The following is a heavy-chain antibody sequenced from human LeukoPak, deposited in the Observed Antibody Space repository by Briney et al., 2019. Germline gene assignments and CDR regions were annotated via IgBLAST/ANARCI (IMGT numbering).Heavy chain of an antibody. J-gene: IGHJ3*01. CDR1: GCTFSSYG. CDR2: IIPMAGTP. V-gene: IGHV1-69*13. Sequence: GASVKVSCKAYGCTFSSYGINWVRQAPGQRLQWMGGIIPMAGTPNYAQKFQGRVTITADESTRTAYMELSRLRSEDTAVYYCARAPEGGIYGSGVCEVWGQGTVVTVSS. CDR3: ARAPEGGIYGSGVCEV. D-gene: IGHD3-10*01.